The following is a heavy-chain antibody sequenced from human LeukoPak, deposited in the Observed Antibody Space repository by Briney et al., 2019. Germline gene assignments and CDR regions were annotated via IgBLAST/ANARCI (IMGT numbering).Heavy chain of an antibody. J-gene: IGHJ4*02. CDR3: AKSKKQWLLQGEGLDY. Sequence: GGSLRLSCATFGFAFSDYWMTWVRQVPGKGLEWVANINREGNEKYYVDSVKGRFTISRDNAKNSVDLQMDSLRVEDTAVYYCAKSKKQWLLQGEGLDYWGQGTLVTVSS. CDR2: INREGNEK. CDR1: GFAFSDYW. D-gene: IGHD6-19*01. V-gene: IGHV3-7*03.